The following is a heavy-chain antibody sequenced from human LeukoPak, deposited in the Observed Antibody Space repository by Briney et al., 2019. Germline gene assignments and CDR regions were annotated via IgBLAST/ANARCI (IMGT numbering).Heavy chain of an antibody. V-gene: IGHV4-59*12. CDR3: ARGGATPYYYYGMDV. Sequence: SETLSLTCTVSGGSISGYYWSWLRQPPGQGLEYIGHIHYSGRTTYNPSLKSRVTISVDTSKNQFSLKLSSVTAADTAVYYCARGGATPYYYYGMDVWGQGTTVTVSS. J-gene: IGHJ6*02. CDR2: IHYSGRT. CDR1: GGSISGYY. D-gene: IGHD1-26*01.